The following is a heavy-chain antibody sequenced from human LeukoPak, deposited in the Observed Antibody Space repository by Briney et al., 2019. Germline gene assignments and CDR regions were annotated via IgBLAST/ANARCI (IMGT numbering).Heavy chain of an antibody. CDR3: ARDFELSH. CDR2: IWYDGSSK. CDR1: GFTFSSYG. V-gene: IGHV3-33*01. Sequence: GGSLRLSCAASGFTFSSYGMHWVRQAPGKGLEWVALIWYDGSSKHYADSVRGRFTISRDNSKNTLYLQMNSLRAEDTAVYYCARDFELSHWGQGTLVTVSA. J-gene: IGHJ4*02. D-gene: IGHD3-16*02.